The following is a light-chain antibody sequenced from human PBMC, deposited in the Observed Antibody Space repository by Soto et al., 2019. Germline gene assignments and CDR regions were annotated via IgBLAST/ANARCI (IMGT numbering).Light chain of an antibody. J-gene: IGLJ3*02. CDR1: SNDVGGYNY. V-gene: IGLV2-8*01. Sequence: QSVLTQPPSASGSPGQPVTISCTGTSNDVGGYNYVSWYQQYPGRAPKLMIYEVTKRPSGVPDRFSGSKSGNTASLTVSGLQAEDEADYYCSSYAASNTFYFVFGGGTKVTVL. CDR3: SSYAASNTFYFV. CDR2: EVT.